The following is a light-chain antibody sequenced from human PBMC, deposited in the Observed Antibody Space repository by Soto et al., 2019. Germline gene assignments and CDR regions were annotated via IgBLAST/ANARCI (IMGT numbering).Light chain of an antibody. J-gene: IGLJ1*01. V-gene: IGLV1-47*01. Sequence: QSVLTQTPSASGTPGQRVTISCSGSSSNNGSNYVYWYQQLPGTAPKLLIHRNNQRPSGVPDRFSGSKSGTSASLAISGLRSEDEADYYCAAWDDSRSGRYVFGTGTKLTVL. CDR3: AAWDDSRSGRYV. CDR2: RNN. CDR1: SSNNGSNY.